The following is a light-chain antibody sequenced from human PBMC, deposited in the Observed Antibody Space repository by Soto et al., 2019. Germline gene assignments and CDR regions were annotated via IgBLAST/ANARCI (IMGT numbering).Light chain of an antibody. J-gene: IGKJ4*01. Sequence: DIQMTQSPSSVSASVGDSVTITCWASQDISRWLVWYQQKPGKAPKRLFSAASGLQSGVPSRFSGSGSGTDFTLTVSSLQPEDFATYYCQQASNLTPLTFGGGTKVEIK. CDR3: QQASNLTPLT. CDR1: QDISRW. CDR2: AAS. V-gene: IGKV1-12*01.